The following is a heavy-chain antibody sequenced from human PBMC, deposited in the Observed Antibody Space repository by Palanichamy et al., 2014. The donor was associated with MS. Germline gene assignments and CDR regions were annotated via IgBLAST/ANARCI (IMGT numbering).Heavy chain of an antibody. CDR1: GFTFSSYD. J-gene: IGHJ4*02. D-gene: IGHD2-21*01. V-gene: IGHV3-48*03. Sequence: EMQLVESGGGLVQPGRSLRLSCAASGFTFSSYDMNWVRQAPGKGLEWVSYISSGATTIYYADSVKGRFTISRDNAKNSLYLQMNSLRAEDTAVYYCATGFRRADYWGQGTLVTVSS. CDR3: ATGFRRADY. CDR2: ISSGATTI.